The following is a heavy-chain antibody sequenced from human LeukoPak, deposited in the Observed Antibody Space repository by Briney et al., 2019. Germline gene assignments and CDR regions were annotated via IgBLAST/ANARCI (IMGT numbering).Heavy chain of an antibody. J-gene: IGHJ5*02. CDR3: ARVGGSNWYGWLDP. V-gene: IGHV4-59*01. CDR2: IFYSGST. Sequence: SETLSLTCTVSGGSISGYYWSWIRQPPGKGLEWIGYIFYSGSTNYNPSLKSRVTISVDTSKNQFSLKLSSVTAADTAVYYCARVGGSNWYGWLDPWGQGTLVTVSS. CDR1: GGSISGYY. D-gene: IGHD6-13*01.